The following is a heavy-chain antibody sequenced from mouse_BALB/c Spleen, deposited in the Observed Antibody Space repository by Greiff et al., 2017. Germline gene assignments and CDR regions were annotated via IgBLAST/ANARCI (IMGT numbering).Heavy chain of an antibody. CDR3: AREGYGSSLYYAMDY. D-gene: IGHD1-1*01. J-gene: IGHJ4*01. V-gene: IGHV7-3*02. CDR2: IRNKANGSTT. Sequence: EVQLVESGGGLVQPGGSLRLSCATSGFTFTDYYMSWVRQPPGKALEWLGVIRNKANGSTTEYSASVKGRFTISRDNSQSILYLQINTLRAEDSATYDCAREGYGSSLYYAMDYWGQGTSVTVSS. CDR1: GFTFTDYY.